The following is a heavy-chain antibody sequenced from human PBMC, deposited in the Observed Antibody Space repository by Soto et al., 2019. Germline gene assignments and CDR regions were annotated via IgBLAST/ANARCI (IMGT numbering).Heavy chain of an antibody. J-gene: IGHJ2*01. Sequence: ASVKVSCKASGGTFSSYTISWVRQAPGQGLEWMGRIIPILGIANYAQKFQGRVTITADKSTSTAYMELSSLRSEDTAVYYCARDHAVGQWLVLRSPRSGYFDLWGRGTLVTVSS. CDR2: IIPILGIA. V-gene: IGHV1-69*04. D-gene: IGHD6-19*01. CDR3: ARDHAVGQWLVLRSPRSGYFDL. CDR1: GGTFSSYT.